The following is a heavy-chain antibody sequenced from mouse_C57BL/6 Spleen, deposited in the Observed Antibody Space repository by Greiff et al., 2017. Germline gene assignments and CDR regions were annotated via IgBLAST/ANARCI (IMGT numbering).Heavy chain of an antibody. CDR2: IYPRGGNT. V-gene: IGHV1-81*01. Sequence: VQLQQSGAELARPGASVKLSCTASGYTFTSYGIRWVKQRTGQGLEWIGEIYPRGGNTYYNEKFKGKATLTADKSSSTAYMELTSLTSEDSAVYGYASSWILEAKDLDCWGQATTVS. J-gene: IGHJ4*01. CDR1: GYTFTSYG. D-gene: IGHD3-2*02. CDR3: ASSWILEAKDLDC.